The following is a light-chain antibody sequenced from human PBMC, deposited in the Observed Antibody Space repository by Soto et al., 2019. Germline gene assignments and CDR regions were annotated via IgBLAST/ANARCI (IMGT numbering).Light chain of an antibody. V-gene: IGLV1-44*01. J-gene: IGLJ2*01. CDR2: SDN. CDR3: AAWDDSLSAYVI. CDR1: SSNIGSNT. Sequence: QSVLTQPPSVSGTPGQRVTISCSGSSSNIGSNTVNWYQQFPGTAPKLLIYSDNQRPSGVPDRFSGSKSGTSASLAITGLQSEDEADYYCAAWDDSLSAYVIFGGGTKVTVL.